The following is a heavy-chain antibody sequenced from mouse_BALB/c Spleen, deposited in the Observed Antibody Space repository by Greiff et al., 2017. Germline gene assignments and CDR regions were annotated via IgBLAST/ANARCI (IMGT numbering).Heavy chain of an antibody. D-gene: IGHD2-2*01. V-gene: IGHV14-1*02. CDR3: AKDGYDGGFAY. CDR2: IDPENGNT. J-gene: IGHJ3*01. CDR1: GFNIKDYY. Sequence: VHVKQSGAELVRSGASVKLSCTASGFNIKDYYMHWVKQRPEQGLEWIGWIDPENGNTIYDPKFQGKASITADTSSNTAYLQLSSLTSEDTAVYYCAKDGYDGGFAYWGQGTLVTVSA.